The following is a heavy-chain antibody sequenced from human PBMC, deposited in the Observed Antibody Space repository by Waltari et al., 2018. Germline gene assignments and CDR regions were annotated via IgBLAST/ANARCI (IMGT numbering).Heavy chain of an antibody. J-gene: IGHJ4*02. CDR2: IKEDGSDK. D-gene: IGHD3-3*01. CDR3: ARDAMRDGDFDY. V-gene: IGHV3-7*01. Sequence: EVQLVASGGGLVQPGGSLRLSCAASGFTFNNYWMSWVRQAPGKGLEWVANIKEDGSDKHYVESVKGRFTISRDNAKNSLYLQMNSLRAEDTAVYYCARDAMRDGDFDYWGQGALVTVSS. CDR1: GFTFNNYW.